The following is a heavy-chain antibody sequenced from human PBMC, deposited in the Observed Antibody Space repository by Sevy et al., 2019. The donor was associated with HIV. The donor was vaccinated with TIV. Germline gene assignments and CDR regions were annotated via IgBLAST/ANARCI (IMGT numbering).Heavy chain of an antibody. CDR1: GYPFTGHY. CDR3: ARSRQGTVVVVAMFDS. Sequence: ASVKVSCKASGYPFTGHYIDWVRQAPGQGLEWMGWINPNSGGTNYAQKFQGRVTMTRDTSIKTAYMELRRLRSDDTAICYCARSRQGTVVVVAMFDSWGQGTLVTVSS. V-gene: IGHV1-2*02. D-gene: IGHD2-15*01. J-gene: IGHJ5*01. CDR2: INPNSGGT.